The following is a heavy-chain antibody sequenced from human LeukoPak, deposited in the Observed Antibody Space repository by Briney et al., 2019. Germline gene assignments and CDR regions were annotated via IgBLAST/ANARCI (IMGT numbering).Heavy chain of an antibody. D-gene: IGHD2-21*01. V-gene: IGHV3-21*01. CDR1: GFTFRSHS. J-gene: IGHJ4*02. CDR2: ITGSGSI. CDR3: VRDVIHSYFDI. Sequence: GGSLRLSCAASGFTFRSHSLDWVRQAPGKGLEWVSSITGSGSIQYADSVKGRFTISRDNAKNSLYLQVNSLRAEDTAVYYCVRDVIHSYFDIWGQGILVTVSS.